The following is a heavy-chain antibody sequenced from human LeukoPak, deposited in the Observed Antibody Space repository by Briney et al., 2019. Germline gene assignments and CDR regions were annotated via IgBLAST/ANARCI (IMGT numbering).Heavy chain of an antibody. J-gene: IGHJ4*02. V-gene: IGHV3-23*01. CDR3: AKDKTSYYDSGGHYPKFDY. Sequence: PGGFLRLSCAASGFTFSSYAMSWVRQAPGKGLEWVSGLSASGGRTFYADSVKGRFTISRDTSKNTLYLQMNSLRAEDTAVYYCAKDKTSYYDSGGHYPKFDYWGQGTLVSVSS. D-gene: IGHD3-22*01. CDR2: LSASGGRT. CDR1: GFTFSSYA.